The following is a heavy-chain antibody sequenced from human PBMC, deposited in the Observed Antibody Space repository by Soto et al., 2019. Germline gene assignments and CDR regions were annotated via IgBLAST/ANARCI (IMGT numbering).Heavy chain of an antibody. D-gene: IGHD7-27*01. CDR2: IYHSGST. Sequence: SEPLSHTYTVAGGSIRSRGYSWSWIRQPPGKGLEWIGYIYHSGSTYYNPSLKSRVTISVDRSKNQFSLKLTSVTAADTAVYYCVRVPGPWGQGTLVTVSS. V-gene: IGHV4-30-2*01. J-gene: IGHJ5*02. CDR1: GGSIRSRGYS. CDR3: VRVPGP.